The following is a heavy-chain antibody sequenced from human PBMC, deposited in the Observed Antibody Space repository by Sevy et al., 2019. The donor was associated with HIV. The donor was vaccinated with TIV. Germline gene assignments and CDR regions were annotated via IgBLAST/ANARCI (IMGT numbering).Heavy chain of an antibody. D-gene: IGHD5-18*01. CDR3: ARDRLLRGYSYGYYYYYYMDV. V-gene: IGHV1-69*13. J-gene: IGHJ6*03. Sequence: SVKVSCKASGGTFSSYAISWVRQAPGQGLEWMGRFIPIFGTANYTQKFQGRVTITADESTSTAYMELSSLRSEDTAVYYCARDRLLRGYSYGYYYYYYMDVWGKGTTVTVSS. CDR1: GGTFSSYA. CDR2: FIPIFGTA.